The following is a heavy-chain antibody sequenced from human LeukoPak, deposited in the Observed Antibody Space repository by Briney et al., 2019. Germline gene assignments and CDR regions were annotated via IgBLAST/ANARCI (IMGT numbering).Heavy chain of an antibody. CDR2: IIRIFGTP. CDR1: GGMFNNYA. Sequence: ASVKVSCKASGGMFNNYAISWVRQAPGQGLEWMGGIIRIFGTPNYAQKFQGRVTITADKSTSTAYMELSSLRSEDTAVYYCAYSSGSFDYWGQGTLVTVSS. V-gene: IGHV1-69*06. D-gene: IGHD6-25*01. CDR3: AYSSGSFDY. J-gene: IGHJ4*02.